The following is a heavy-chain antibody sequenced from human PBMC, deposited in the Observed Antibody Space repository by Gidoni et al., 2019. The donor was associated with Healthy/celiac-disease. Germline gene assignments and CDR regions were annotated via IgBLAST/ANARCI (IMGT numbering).Heavy chain of an antibody. J-gene: IGHJ6*02. CDR1: GFTFSSYA. V-gene: IGHV3-23*01. CDR2: ISGSGGST. D-gene: IGHD5-12*01. CDR3: ARRGYSGYTPVYYYYYGMDV. Sequence: EVQLLESGGGLVQPGGSLRLSCAASGFTFSSYAMRWVRQAPGKGLEWVSAISGSGGSTYYADSVKGRFTISRDNSKNTLYLQMNSLRAEDTAVYYCARRGYSGYTPVYYYYYGMDVWGQGTTVTVSS.